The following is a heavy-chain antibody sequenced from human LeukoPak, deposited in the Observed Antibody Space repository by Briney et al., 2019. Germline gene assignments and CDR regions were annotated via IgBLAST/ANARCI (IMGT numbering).Heavy chain of an antibody. J-gene: IGHJ4*02. Sequence: SQTLSLTCTGSGFSISSGGYYWRWIRQPPGKGLEWIGYIYYSGSTNYNPSLKSRVTISVDTSKNQFSLKLSSVTAADTAVYYCARRICSSTSCYLDYWGQGTLVTVSS. V-gene: IGHV4-61*08. CDR3: ARRICSSTSCYLDY. D-gene: IGHD2-2*01. CDR1: GFSISSGGYY. CDR2: IYYSGST.